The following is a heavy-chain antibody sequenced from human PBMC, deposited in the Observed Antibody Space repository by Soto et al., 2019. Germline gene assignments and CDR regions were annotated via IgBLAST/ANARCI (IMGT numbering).Heavy chain of an antibody. CDR1: GFNGRSNY. CDR2: VYSGART. D-gene: IGHD2-21*01. J-gene: IGHJ4*02. Sequence: GGPLRLWCTASGFNGRSNYMSWVRQAPGKGLEWVAGVYSGARTHTPDSVEGRSTIARDNSENTLYLQMSGLRAEDTAVYSCARSSDFPYHFDCWGRGTLVTVSS. CDR3: ARSSDFPYHFDC. V-gene: IGHV3-53*01.